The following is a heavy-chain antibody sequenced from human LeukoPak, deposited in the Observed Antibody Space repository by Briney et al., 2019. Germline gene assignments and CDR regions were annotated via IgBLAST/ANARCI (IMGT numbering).Heavy chain of an antibody. CDR3: ARYPFFKYETTVVTRHDAFDV. CDR1: GDSVSSNSAA. J-gene: IGHJ3*01. Sequence: SQTLSLTCAISGDSVSSNSAAWNWIRQSPSRGLEWLGRTYYRSKWHNDYAVSVKSRITINPDTSKNQFSLKLSSVTAADTAVYYCARYPFFKYETTVVTRHDAFDVWGQGTMVTVSS. CDR2: TYYRSKWHN. V-gene: IGHV6-1*01. D-gene: IGHD4-23*01.